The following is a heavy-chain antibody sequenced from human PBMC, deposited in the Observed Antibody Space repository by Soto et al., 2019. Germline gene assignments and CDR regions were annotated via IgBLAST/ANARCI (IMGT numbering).Heavy chain of an antibody. CDR1: GYTFTSYD. V-gene: IGHV1-8*01. CDR3: ARTLSVDTLAR. J-gene: IGHJ4*02. CDR2: MNPNSGNT. Sequence: QVQLVQSGAEVKKPGASVKVSCNASGYTFTSYDINWVRQATGQGLAWMGWMNPNSGNTGHAQKSRARAPIAGNPAIGTSSMSLSGQKFENTSVYYCARTLSVDTLARWGQETLVSAS. D-gene: IGHD3-9*01.